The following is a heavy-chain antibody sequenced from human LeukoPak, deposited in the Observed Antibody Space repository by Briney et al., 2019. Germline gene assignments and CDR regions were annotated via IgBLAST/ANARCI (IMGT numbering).Heavy chain of an antibody. V-gene: IGHV3-74*03. J-gene: IGHJ4*02. CDR1: GFPFRVRW. CDR2: IKKDGFFS. CDR3: ATDLEYTFDY. D-gene: IGHD2/OR15-2a*01. Sequence: PGGSLRLSCTASGFPFRVRWMHWVRQAPGKGLVWKSLIKKDGFFSTYADSVKGRFTISRDDAKNTLYLQMDSLRADDTAVYYLATDLEYTFDYWGRGTLVTVSS.